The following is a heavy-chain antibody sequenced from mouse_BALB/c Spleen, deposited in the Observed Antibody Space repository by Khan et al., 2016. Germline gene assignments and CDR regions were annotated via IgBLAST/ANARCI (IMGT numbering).Heavy chain of an antibody. CDR1: GYTFTDYN. J-gene: IGHJ2*01. CDR3: ARSGGWLFDY. Sequence: VQLKQSGPELVKPGASVKISCKASGYTFTDYNMHWVKQSHGKSLEWIGYIYPYNGDSGCNQKFKSKATLTVDNSSSTAYMELSSLTSEDSAVYYCARSGGWLFDYWGQGTTLTVSS. D-gene: IGHD2-3*01. CDR2: IYPYNGDS. V-gene: IGHV1S29*02.